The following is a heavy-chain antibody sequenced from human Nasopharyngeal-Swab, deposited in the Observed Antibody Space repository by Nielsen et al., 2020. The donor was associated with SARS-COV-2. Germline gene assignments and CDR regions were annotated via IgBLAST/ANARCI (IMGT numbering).Heavy chain of an antibody. CDR3: ARDRGGSYFDY. J-gene: IGHJ4*02. D-gene: IGHD1-26*01. CDR2: ISSNGGST. Sequence: WIRQPPGKGLEYVSAISSNGGSTYYADSVKGRFTISRDNSKNTLYLQMGSLRAEDMAVYYCARDRGGSYFDYWGQGTLVTVSS. V-gene: IGHV3-64*02.